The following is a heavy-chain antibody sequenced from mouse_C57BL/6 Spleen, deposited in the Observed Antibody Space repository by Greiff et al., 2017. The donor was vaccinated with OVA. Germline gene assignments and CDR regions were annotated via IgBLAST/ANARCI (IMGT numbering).Heavy chain of an antibody. CDR3: ARRDGYYAWFAY. J-gene: IGHJ3*01. CDR1: GYTFTDYN. Sequence: EVQLQQSGPELVKPGASVKIPCKASGYTFTDYNMDWVKQSHGKSLEWIGDINPNTGGTIYNQKFKGKATLTVDKSSSTAYMELRSLTSEDTAVSYCARRDGYYAWFAYWGQGTLVTVSA. D-gene: IGHD2-3*01. CDR2: INPNTGGT. V-gene: IGHV1-18*01.